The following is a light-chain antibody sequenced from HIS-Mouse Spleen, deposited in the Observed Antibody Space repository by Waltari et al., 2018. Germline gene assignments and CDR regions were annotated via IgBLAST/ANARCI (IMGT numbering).Light chain of an antibody. CDR3: CSYAGSSTFV. J-gene: IGLJ3*02. CDR2: EGS. Sequence: HSALTQPASVSASPGQSITITCTGTSSDVGSSNLFSWYQQHPGKAPKLMIYEGSKRPSGVSNRFSGSKSGNTASLTISGLQAEDEADYYCCSYAGSSTFVFGGGTKLTVL. V-gene: IGLV2-23*01. CDR1: SSDVGSSNL.